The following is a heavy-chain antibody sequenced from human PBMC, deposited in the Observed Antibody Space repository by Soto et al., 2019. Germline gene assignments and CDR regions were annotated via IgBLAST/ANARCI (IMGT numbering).Heavy chain of an antibody. CDR2: IYYSGST. Sequence: QVQLQESGPGLVKPSQTLSLTCTVSGGSISSGDYYWSWIRQPPGKGLEWIGYIYYSGSTYYNPSLKSRVXXSXDXXKNQFSLKLSSVTAADTAVYYCAREELSGGSYLDYWGQGTLVTVSS. D-gene: IGHD1-26*01. J-gene: IGHJ4*02. CDR1: GGSISSGDYY. V-gene: IGHV4-30-4*01. CDR3: AREELSGGSYLDY.